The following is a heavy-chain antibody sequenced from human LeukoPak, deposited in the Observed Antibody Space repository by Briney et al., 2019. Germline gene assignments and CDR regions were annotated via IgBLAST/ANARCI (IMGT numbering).Heavy chain of an antibody. CDR3: ARLDYYDSSAYYGGEGFDY. D-gene: IGHD3-22*01. V-gene: IGHV1-2*02. CDR1: GYTFTGYE. J-gene: IGHJ4*02. CDR2: INPNRGGT. Sequence: AASLKVSCKASGYTFTGYEMHWVRQAPGQGLKWLGWINPNRGGTNYAQKFQGRVTMTRDTSISTAYMELSRLRSDDTAVYYCARLDYYDSSAYYGGEGFDYWGQGTLVTVSS.